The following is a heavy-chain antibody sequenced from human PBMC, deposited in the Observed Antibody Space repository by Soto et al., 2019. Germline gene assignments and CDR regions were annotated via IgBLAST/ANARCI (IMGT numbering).Heavy chain of an antibody. J-gene: IGHJ5*02. Sequence: PSETMSVTSTVAGGYISSGGYYWSWIQQHPGKGLEWIGYIYYSGSTYYNPSLKSRVTISVDTSKNQFSLKLSSVTAADTAVYYCAREIVAATPGDWFDPWGQGTLVTVSS. V-gene: IGHV4-31*03. CDR3: AREIVAATPGDWFDP. CDR2: IYYSGST. CDR1: GGYISSGGYY. D-gene: IGHD2-15*01.